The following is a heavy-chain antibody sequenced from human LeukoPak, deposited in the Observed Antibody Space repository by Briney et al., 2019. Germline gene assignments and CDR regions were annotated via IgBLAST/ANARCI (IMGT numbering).Heavy chain of an antibody. J-gene: IGHJ4*02. CDR3: ARDFTPLVPAASTFDY. CDR2: ISAYNGNT. V-gene: IGHV1-18*04. CDR1: GYTFTSYG. Sequence: ASVKVSCKASGYTFTSYGISWVRQAPGQGLEWMGWISAYNGNTNYAQKLRGRVTMTTDTSTSTAYMELRSLRSDDTAVYYCARDFTPLVPAASTFDYWGQGTLVTVSS. D-gene: IGHD2-2*01.